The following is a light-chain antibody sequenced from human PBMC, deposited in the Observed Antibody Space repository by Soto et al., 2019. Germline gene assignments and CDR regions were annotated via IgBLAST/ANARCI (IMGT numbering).Light chain of an antibody. V-gene: IGKV1-33*01. CDR2: AAS. CDR1: QDISNY. J-gene: IGKJ5*01. Sequence: DIKMTQSPSSLSASVGAGVTIACQASQDISNYLNWYQQKPGKAPKLMIYAASNLQSGVPSRFSGSGSGTDFTLTISSLQPEDVATYYCQQLHDYPTAFGQGTRLEIK. CDR3: QQLHDYPTA.